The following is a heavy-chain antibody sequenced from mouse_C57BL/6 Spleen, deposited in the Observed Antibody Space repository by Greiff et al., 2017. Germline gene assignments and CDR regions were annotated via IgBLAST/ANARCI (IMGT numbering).Heavy chain of an antibody. CDR2: IHPNSGST. CDR1: GYTFTSYW. V-gene: IGHV1-64*01. D-gene: IGHD1-1*01. Sequence: QVQLQQPGAELVKPGASVKLSCKASGYTFTSYWMHWVKQRPGQGLEWIGMIHPNSGSTNYNEKFKSKATLTVDKSSSTAYMQLSSLTSEDSSVYYCAPNYGSSPRAMGYWGQGTSVTVSS. CDR3: APNYGSSPRAMGY. J-gene: IGHJ4*01.